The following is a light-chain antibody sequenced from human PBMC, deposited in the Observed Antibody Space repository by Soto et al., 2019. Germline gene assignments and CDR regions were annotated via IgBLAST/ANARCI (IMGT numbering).Light chain of an antibody. J-gene: IGLJ1*01. CDR3: SSYTSSSLYV. V-gene: IGLV2-14*01. Sequence: QSALTQPASVSGSPGQSITISCTGTSSDVGGYNYVSGYQQHPAKAPKLMIYDVSNRPSGVSNRFSGSKSGNTASLTISGLQAEDEADYYCSSYTSSSLYVFGTGTKVTVL. CDR1: SSDVGGYNY. CDR2: DVS.